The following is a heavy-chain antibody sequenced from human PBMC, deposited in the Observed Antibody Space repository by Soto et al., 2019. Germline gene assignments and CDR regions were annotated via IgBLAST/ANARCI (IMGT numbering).Heavy chain of an antibody. CDR2: TYYRSKWYN. CDR3: ARNPNTAPYYFYGMDV. D-gene: IGHD2-21*02. J-gene: IGHJ6*02. V-gene: IGHV6-1*01. Sequence: SQTLSLTCAISGDSASSNSAAWNWIRQSPSRGLEWLGRTYYRSKWYNDYAVSVKSRITINPDTSKNQFSLQLNSVTPEDTALYYCARNPNTAPYYFYGMDVWGQGTTVTVSS. CDR1: GDSASSNSAA.